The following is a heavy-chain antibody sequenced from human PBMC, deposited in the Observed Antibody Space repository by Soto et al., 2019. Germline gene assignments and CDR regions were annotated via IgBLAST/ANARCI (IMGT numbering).Heavy chain of an antibody. CDR2: INPTGDST. J-gene: IGHJ4*02. V-gene: IGHV1-46*01. CDR3: ARDSSNFGPDY. CDR1: GYTFSTYY. D-gene: IGHD3-3*02. Sequence: ASVKVSCKASGYTFSTYYMHWVRQVPGQGLEWTGIINPTGDSTTYAQKFQGRVTITRDPSTSTVYMELSSLRSGDTAVYYCARDSSNFGPDYWGQGTLVTVS.